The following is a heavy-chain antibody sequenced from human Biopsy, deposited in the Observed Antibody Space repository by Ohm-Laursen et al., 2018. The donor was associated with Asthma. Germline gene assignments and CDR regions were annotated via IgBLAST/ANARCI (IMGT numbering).Heavy chain of an antibody. Sequence: SSVKVSCKSLGGTFNTYVIGWGRQAPGQGLKWMGGITSVFGTTTYPQKFQDRVTITADDSTSTVYMELSSLRSEDTAVYYCARKAGSCISKTCYSLDFWGQGTLVTVSS. V-gene: IGHV1-69*01. J-gene: IGHJ4*02. CDR3: ARKAGSCISKTCYSLDF. CDR2: ITSVFGTT. CDR1: GGTFNTYV. D-gene: IGHD2-2*01.